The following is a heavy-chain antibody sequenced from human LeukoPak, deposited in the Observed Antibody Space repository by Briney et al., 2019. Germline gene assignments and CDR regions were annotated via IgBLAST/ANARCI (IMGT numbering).Heavy chain of an antibody. CDR2: INPNSGGT. CDR3: ARGSSAWYLDY. D-gene: IGHD6-19*01. CDR1: GYTFTGYY. Sequence: GASVKVSCKASGYTFTGYYMHWVRQDPGHGLEWMGWINPNSGGTTYAQKFQGRVTMTRDTSISTAYMELSRLRSDDTAVYYCARGSSAWYLDYWGQGTLVTVSS. V-gene: IGHV1-2*02. J-gene: IGHJ4*02.